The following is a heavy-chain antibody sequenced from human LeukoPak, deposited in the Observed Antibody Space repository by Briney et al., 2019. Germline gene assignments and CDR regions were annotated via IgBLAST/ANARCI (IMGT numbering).Heavy chain of an antibody. CDR2: INPNSGGT. CDR1: GYTFTGYY. V-gene: IGHV1-2*02. CDR3: ARAYCSSTSCRNWFDP. Sequence: GASVKVSCKASGYTFTGYYMHWVRQAPGQGLEWMGWINPNSGGTNYAQKFQGRVTMTRDTSISTAYMELSRLRPDDTAVYYCARAYCSSTSCRNWFDPWGQGTLVTVSS. J-gene: IGHJ5*02. D-gene: IGHD2-2*01.